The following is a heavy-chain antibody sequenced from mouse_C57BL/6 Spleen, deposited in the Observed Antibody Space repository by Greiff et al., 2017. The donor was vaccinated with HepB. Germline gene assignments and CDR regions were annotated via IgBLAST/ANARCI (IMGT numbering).Heavy chain of an antibody. CDR3: TRAGRGLDY. V-gene: IGHV1-15*01. CDR2: IDPETGGT. D-gene: IGHD3-3*01. Sequence: QVQLQQSGAELVRPGASVTLSCKASGYTFTDYEMHWVKQTPVHGLEWIGAIDPETGGTAYNQKFKGKAILTADKSSSTAYMELRSLTSEDSAVYYCTRAGRGLDYGGQGTTLTVSS. CDR1: GYTFTDYE. J-gene: IGHJ2*01.